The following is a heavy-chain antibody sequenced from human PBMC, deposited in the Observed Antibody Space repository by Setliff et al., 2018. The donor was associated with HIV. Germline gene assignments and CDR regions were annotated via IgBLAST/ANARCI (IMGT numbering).Heavy chain of an antibody. V-gene: IGHV1-18*01. CDR2: ISPYTGNT. D-gene: IGHD3-9*01. Sequence: ASVKVSCKASGYSFINYGISWVRQAPGQGPEWMGWISPYTGNTDYAPRLLGRVTMTTDTSTSTAYLELRSLTSDDTAVYFCTRARLQGILTAVGPRDNSLYPWGQGTRVTVSS. J-gene: IGHJ5*02. CDR3: TRARLQGILTAVGPRDNSLYP. CDR1: GYSFINYG.